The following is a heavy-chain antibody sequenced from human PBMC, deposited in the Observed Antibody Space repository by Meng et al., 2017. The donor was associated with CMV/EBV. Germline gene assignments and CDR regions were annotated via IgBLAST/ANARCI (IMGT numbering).Heavy chain of an antibody. J-gene: IGHJ4*02. V-gene: IGHV4-4*07. CDR1: GGSISSYY. D-gene: IGHD3-22*01. CDR3: ARGGLYYYDSSGHFDY. CDR2: IYTSGST. Sequence: QVQLQESRPGLVKPSETLSLTCTVSGGSISSYYWSWIRQPAGKGLEWIGRIYTSGSTNYNPSLKSRVTMSVDTSKNQFSLKLSSVTAADTAVYYCARGGLYYYDSSGHFDYWGQGTLVTVSS.